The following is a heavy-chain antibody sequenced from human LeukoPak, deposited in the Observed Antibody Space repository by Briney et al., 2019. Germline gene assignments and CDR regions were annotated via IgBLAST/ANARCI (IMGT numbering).Heavy chain of an antibody. CDR2: ISSSSSYI. CDR3: AKDWHSGSYFPSDY. Sequence: GGSLRLSCAASGFTFSSYSMNWVRQAPGKGLEWVSSISSSSSYIYYADSVKGRFTISRDNAKNSLYLQMNSLRAEDTAVYYCAKDWHSGSYFPSDYWGQGALVTVSS. D-gene: IGHD1-26*01. CDR1: GFTFSSYS. V-gene: IGHV3-21*04. J-gene: IGHJ4*02.